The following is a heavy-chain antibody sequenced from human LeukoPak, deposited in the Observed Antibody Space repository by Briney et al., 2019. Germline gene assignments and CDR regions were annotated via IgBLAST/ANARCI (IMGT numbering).Heavy chain of an antibody. CDR3: ALRFLEWLAFDY. D-gene: IGHD3-3*01. J-gene: IGHJ4*02. CDR2: IIPILGIA. V-gene: IGHV1-69*04. CDR1: GGTFSSYA. Sequence: ASVKVSCKASGGTFSSYAISWVRQAPGQGLEWMGRIIPILGIANYAQKFQGRVTITADKSTSTAYMELSSLRSEDTAVYYCALRFLEWLAFDYWGQGTLVTVSS.